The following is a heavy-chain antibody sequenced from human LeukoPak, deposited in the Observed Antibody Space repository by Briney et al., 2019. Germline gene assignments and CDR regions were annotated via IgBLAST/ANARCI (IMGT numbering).Heavy chain of an antibody. CDR3: ARAAEGDAFDI. CDR2: IGTAGDT. J-gene: IGHJ3*02. Sequence: GGSLRLSCAASGFTFSSYDMHWVRQATGKGPEWVSAIGTAGDTYYPGSVKGRFTISRENAKNSLYLQMNSLRAGDTAVYYCARAAEGDAFDIWGQGTMVTVSS. CDR1: GFTFSSYD. V-gene: IGHV3-13*01.